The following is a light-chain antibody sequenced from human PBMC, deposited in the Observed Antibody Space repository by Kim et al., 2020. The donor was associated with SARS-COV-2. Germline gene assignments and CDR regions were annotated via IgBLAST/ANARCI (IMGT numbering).Light chain of an antibody. CDR3: CSYAGLGVV. V-gene: IGLV2-23*02. CDR1: SSDVGSYNL. CDR2: EVS. J-gene: IGLJ2*01. Sequence: QSALTQPASVSGSPGQSITISCTGTSSDVGSYNLVSWYQQHPGKAPKLMIYEVSKRPSGVSNRFSGSKSGNTASLTISGLQAEDEADYYCCSYAGLGVVFGGGTQLTV.